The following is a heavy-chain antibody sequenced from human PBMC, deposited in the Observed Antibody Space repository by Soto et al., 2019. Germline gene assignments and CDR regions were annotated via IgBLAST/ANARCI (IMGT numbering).Heavy chain of an antibody. CDR3: AKDHSSNYYYGMDV. J-gene: IGHJ6*04. Sequence: QVQLVESGGGVVQPGRSLRLSCAASGFTFSSYGMHWVRQAPGKGLGWVAVISYDGSNKYYADSVKGRFTISRDNSKNTLYLQMNSLRAEDTAVYYCAKDHSSNYYYGMDVWGKGTTVTVSS. D-gene: IGHD2-2*01. CDR2: ISYDGSNK. V-gene: IGHV3-30*18. CDR1: GFTFSSYG.